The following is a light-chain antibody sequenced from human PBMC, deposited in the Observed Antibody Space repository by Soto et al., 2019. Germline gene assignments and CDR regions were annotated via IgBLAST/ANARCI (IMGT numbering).Light chain of an antibody. Sequence: DIQMTQSPSSLSASVGDRITITCRASQSISTYLNWYHQKPGKAPKLLISAASSLQSGVPSRFSGSGSGTDFTLTISSLQPDDFASYYCQQYSSSTTFGQGTKVDI. V-gene: IGKV1-39*01. CDR2: AAS. CDR1: QSISTY. J-gene: IGKJ1*01. CDR3: QQYSSSTT.